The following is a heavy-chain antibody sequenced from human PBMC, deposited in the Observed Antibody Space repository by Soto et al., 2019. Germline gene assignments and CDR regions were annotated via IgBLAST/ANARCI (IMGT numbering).Heavy chain of an antibody. CDR1: GFSHSTSGVG. CDR3: AHRDILTGTLDY. J-gene: IGHJ4*02. D-gene: IGHD1-20*01. V-gene: IGHV2-5*02. Sequence: QITLKESGPTLVKPTQTLTMTCTFSGFSHSTSGVGVGWIRQPPGKALEWLALIYWDDDKRYSPSLKSRLTITKDTSKNQVVLTMTNMDPVDTATYYCAHRDILTGTLDYWGQGTLVTVSS. CDR2: IYWDDDK.